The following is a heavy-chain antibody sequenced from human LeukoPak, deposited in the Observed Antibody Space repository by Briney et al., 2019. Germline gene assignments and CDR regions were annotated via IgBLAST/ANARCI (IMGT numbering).Heavy chain of an antibody. CDR2: IYYSGST. J-gene: IGHJ4*02. D-gene: IGHD5-24*01. CDR3: ARLGDGYSRFDS. V-gene: IGHV4-59*01. CDR1: GGSISSYY. Sequence: PSETLSLTCTVSGGSISSYYWSWIRQPPGKGLEWIGYIYYSGSTNYNPSLKSRVTISVDTSKNQFSLKLSSVTAADTAVYYCARLGDGYSRFDSWGQGTLVTVSS.